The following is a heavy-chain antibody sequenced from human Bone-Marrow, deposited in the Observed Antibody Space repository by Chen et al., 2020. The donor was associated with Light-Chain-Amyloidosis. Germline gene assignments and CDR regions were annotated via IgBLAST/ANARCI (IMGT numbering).Heavy chain of an antibody. Sequence: EVQLVESGGDLVKPGGSLSLPCGVSGLTFKNAWMTWVRQAPGEGLEWIGRLKSEADGGTPDYATPVKGRFTISREDSKNTLYLQMNSLKTEDTAVYYCTTVMRAPGTGYGYAVSDYWGQGTLVTVSS. CDR2: LKSEADGGTP. J-gene: IGHJ4*02. D-gene: IGHD5-18*01. CDR3: TTVMRAPGTGYGYAVSDY. CDR1: GLTFKNAW. V-gene: IGHV3-15*01.